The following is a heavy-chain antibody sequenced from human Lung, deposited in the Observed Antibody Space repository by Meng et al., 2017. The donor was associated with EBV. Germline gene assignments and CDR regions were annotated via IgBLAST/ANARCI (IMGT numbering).Heavy chain of an antibody. D-gene: IGHD5-24*01. Sequence: GQLQASAPGLVKTSQTLSLTCTVSGGSIGSGGYYWSWIRQHPGKGLEWIGYIYYTGSTFYNPSLKSRVTISVDTSKNQFSLKLIPATSADTAVYYCAREAGRDGYATPKFDYWGQGTLVTVSS. J-gene: IGHJ4*02. CDR3: AREAGRDGYATPKFDY. CDR1: GGSIGSGGYY. V-gene: IGHV4-31*03. CDR2: IYYTGST.